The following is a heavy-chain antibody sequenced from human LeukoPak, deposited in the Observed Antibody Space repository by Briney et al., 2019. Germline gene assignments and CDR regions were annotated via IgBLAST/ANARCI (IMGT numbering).Heavy chain of an antibody. CDR1: GYTFTSYD. CDR3: ARGSSNWEIYDAFDI. Sequence: ASVKVSCKASGYTFTSYDINWVRQATGQGLEWMGWMNPNSGNTCYAQKFQGRVTMTRNTSISTAYMELSSLRSEDTAVYYCARGSSNWEIYDAFDIWGRGTMVTVSS. J-gene: IGHJ3*02. CDR2: MNPNSGNT. V-gene: IGHV1-8*02. D-gene: IGHD1-1*01.